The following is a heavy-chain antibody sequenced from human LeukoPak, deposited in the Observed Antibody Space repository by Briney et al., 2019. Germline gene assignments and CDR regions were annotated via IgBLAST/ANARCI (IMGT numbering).Heavy chain of an antibody. CDR1: GYSFTTYW. Sequence: GESLKISCKGSGYSFTTYWIGWVRQMPGKGLEWMGSIYPSDSNTIYSPSFQGQVTISADKSTSTAYLQWSSLKASDSAMYYCASQGGSWSAYSFNNWGRGNLVTVSS. CDR2: IYPSDSNT. D-gene: IGHD2-15*01. J-gene: IGHJ4*02. V-gene: IGHV5-51*01. CDR3: ASQGGSWSAYSFNN.